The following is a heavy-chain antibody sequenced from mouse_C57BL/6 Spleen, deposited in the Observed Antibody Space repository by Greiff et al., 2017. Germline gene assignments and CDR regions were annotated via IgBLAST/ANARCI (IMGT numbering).Heavy chain of an antibody. CDR1: GYTFTSYW. J-gene: IGHJ4*01. CDR3: ARALLLLRYYYAMDY. D-gene: IGHD1-1*01. CDR2: IYPGSGST. V-gene: IGHV1-55*01. Sequence: VQLQQPGAELVKPGASVKMSCKASGYTFTSYWITWVKQRPGQGLEWIGDIYPGSGSTNYNEKFKSKATLTVDTSSSTAYMQLSSLTSEDSAVYYCARALLLLRYYYAMDYWGQGTSVTVSS.